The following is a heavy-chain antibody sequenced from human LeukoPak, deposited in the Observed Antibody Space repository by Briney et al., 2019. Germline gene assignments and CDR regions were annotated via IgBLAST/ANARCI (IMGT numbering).Heavy chain of an antibody. D-gene: IGHD6-13*01. J-gene: IGHJ4*02. CDR1: GGSFSGYY. CDR2: INHSGST. Sequence: PSETLSLTCAVYGGSFSGYYWSWIRQPPGKGLEWIGEINHSGSTNYNPSRKSRVTISVDTSKNQFSLKLSSVTAADTAVYYCARVDVGSSSWEALDYWGQGTLVTVSS. CDR3: ARVDVGSSSWEALDY. V-gene: IGHV4-34*01.